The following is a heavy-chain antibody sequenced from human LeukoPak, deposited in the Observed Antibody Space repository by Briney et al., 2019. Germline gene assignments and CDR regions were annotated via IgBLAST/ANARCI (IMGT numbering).Heavy chain of an antibody. Sequence: PGGSLRLSCAASGFTFSSYWMHWVRQVPGKGLVWVARINPGGSSITYADSVKGRFTISRDNAKNTLYLQMDSLRAEDTGVYYCANSFQLTTVNYWGQGTLVTVSS. D-gene: IGHD4-17*01. J-gene: IGHJ4*02. V-gene: IGHV3-74*01. CDR2: INPGGSSI. CDR3: ANSFQLTTVNY. CDR1: GFTFSSYW.